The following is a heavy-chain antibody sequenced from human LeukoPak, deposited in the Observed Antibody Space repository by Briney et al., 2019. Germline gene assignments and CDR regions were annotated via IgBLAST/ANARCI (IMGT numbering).Heavy chain of an antibody. CDR1: GFIFSKYG. J-gene: IGHJ4*02. Sequence: GGSLRLSCAASGFIFSKYGMHWVRQAPGKGLEWVAFIRYDGSNKYYADSVKGRFTISRDNSKNTLYLQMNSLRAEDTAVYYCAKLAAAGFDYWGQGTLVTVSS. CDR2: IRYDGSNK. D-gene: IGHD6-13*01. V-gene: IGHV3-30*02. CDR3: AKLAAAGFDY.